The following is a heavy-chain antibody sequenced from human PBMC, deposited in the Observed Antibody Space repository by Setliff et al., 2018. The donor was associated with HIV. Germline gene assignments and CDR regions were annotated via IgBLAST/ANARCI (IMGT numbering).Heavy chain of an antibody. J-gene: IGHJ4*02. V-gene: IGHV4-34*01. CDR2: INHSGRA. Sequence: PSETLSLTCAVYGESFSGYYWSWIRQPAGKGLEWLGEINHSGRAKYNPSLKSRVTISIGTSKNQFSLKLSSVTAADTAVYYCATGLIMAPDYWGQGSLVTVSS. CDR3: ATGLIMAPDY. CDR1: GESFSGYY. D-gene: IGHD2-8*01.